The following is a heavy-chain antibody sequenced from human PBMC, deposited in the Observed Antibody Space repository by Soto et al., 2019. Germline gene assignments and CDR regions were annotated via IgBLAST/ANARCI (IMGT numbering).Heavy chain of an antibody. Sequence: SETLSLTCTVSGGSISSGGYYWSWIRQHPWKGLEWIGYIYYSGSTYYNPSLKSRVTISVDTSKNQFSLKLSSVTAADTAVYYCARGETYYYDSSGYFWFDPWGQGXLVTVYS. V-gene: IGHV4-31*03. CDR3: ARGETYYYDSSGYFWFDP. D-gene: IGHD3-22*01. CDR1: GGSISSGGYY. J-gene: IGHJ5*02. CDR2: IYYSGST.